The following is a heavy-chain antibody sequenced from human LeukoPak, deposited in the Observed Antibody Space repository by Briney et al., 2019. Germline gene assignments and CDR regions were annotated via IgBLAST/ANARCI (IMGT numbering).Heavy chain of an antibody. CDR1: GGAFSGYY. V-gene: IGHV4-34*01. D-gene: IGHD3-16*01. CDR3: ARDLGGAVFSPLYFDY. J-gene: IGHJ4*02. Sequence: SETLSLTCVVYGGAFSGYYWSWIRQPPGKGLEWIGEINHRGSTNYNPSLKSRVSISVDTSKNQFSLKLTSVTAADTAVYYCARDLGGAVFSPLYFDYWGQGTLVTVSS. CDR2: INHRGST.